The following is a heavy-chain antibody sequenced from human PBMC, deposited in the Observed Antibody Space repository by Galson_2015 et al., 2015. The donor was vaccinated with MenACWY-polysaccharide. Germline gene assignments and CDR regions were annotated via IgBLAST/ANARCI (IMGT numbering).Heavy chain of an antibody. J-gene: IGHJ6*02. D-gene: IGHD3-22*01. CDR3: ARRHDYYDSRGYCGYGMDV. CDR2: LYPGDSVP. CDR1: GYSFTNYW. Sequence: QPGAAAEKPGESLKISCEGSGYSFTNYWIGWGRQMPGKGLEWMGVLYPGDSVPKHSPSFQGQVTFSADKSISTAYLQWCSLKASDTAIYYCARRHDYYDSRGYCGYGMDVWGQGTTVTVSS. V-gene: IGHV5-51*01.